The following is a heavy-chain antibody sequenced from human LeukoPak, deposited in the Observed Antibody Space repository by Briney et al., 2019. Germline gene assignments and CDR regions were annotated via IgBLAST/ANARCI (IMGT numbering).Heavy chain of an antibody. CDR1: GFTFSSYS. CDR2: ISSSSSYI. V-gene: IGHV3-21*01. Sequence: GGSLRLSCAASGFTFSSYSMNWVRQAPGKGLEWVSSISSSSSYIYYADSVKGRFTISRDNAKNSLYLQMNSLRAEDTAVYYCAREDWELRGFDYWGQGTLVTVSS. CDR3: AREDWELRGFDY. J-gene: IGHJ4*02. D-gene: IGHD1-26*01.